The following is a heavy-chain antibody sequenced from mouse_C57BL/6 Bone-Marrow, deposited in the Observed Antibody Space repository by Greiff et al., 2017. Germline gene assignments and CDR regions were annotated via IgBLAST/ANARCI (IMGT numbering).Heavy chain of an antibody. J-gene: IGHJ4*01. CDR1: GYTFTDYY. V-gene: IGHV1-26*01. D-gene: IGHD1-1*01. CDR3: ARSPITTLVPYYYAMDY. Sequence: EVQLQQSGPELVKPGASVKISCKASGYTFTDYYMNWVKQSPGKSLEWIGDINPNNGGTSYNQKFKGKATLTVDKSSSTAYMELRSLTSEDSAVYYCARSPITTLVPYYYAMDYWGQGTSVTVSS. CDR2: INPNNGGT.